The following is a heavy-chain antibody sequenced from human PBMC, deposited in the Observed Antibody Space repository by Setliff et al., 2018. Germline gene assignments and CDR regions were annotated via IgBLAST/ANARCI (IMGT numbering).Heavy chain of an antibody. Sequence: PGGSLRLSCGASGFTFSKYWMYWVRQAPGKGLEWVSRINGDATIAHYADSVKGRFTISRDNARNALYLQMVSLRGEDTGVYFCAALDWGENFYNVDVWGKGTTVTVSS. D-gene: IGHD7-27*01. V-gene: IGHV3-74*01. CDR3: AALDWGENFYNVDV. CDR1: GFTFSKYW. J-gene: IGHJ6*03. CDR2: INGDATIA.